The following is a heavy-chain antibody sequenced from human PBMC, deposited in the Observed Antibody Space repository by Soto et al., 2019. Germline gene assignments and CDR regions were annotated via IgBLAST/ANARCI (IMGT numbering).Heavy chain of an antibody. CDR1: GFTFNDYA. CDR3: AKDRVSSGWGGYYYYYYMDV. J-gene: IGHJ6*03. CDR2: ISWNSGSI. Sequence: GGSLRLSCAASGFTFNDYALHWVRQAPGKGLEWVSGISWNSGSIGYADSVKGRFTISRDNAKNSLYLQMNSLRAEDTALYYCAKDRVSSGWGGYYYYYYMDVWGKGTTVTVSS. V-gene: IGHV3-9*01. D-gene: IGHD6-19*01.